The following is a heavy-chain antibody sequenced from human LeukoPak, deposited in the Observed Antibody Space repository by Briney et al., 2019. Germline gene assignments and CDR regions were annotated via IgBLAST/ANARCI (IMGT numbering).Heavy chain of an antibody. CDR2: TSGSSGTT. CDR1: GFTFSSYG. D-gene: IGHD3-3*01. Sequence: PGGSLRLSCAASGFTFSSYGMSWVRQAPGKGLEWVSSTSGSSGTTYYADSVKGRFTISRDNSRNTLYLQLNSLRAEDTALYYCARGREWLLEIDFWGQGTLVTVSS. J-gene: IGHJ4*02. CDR3: ARGREWLLEIDF. V-gene: IGHV3-23*01.